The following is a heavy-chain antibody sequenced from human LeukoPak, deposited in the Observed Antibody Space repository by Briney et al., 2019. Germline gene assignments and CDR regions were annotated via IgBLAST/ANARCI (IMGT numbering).Heavy chain of an antibody. Sequence: PSETLSLTCTLSGGSVSSISYYWTWIRQSPGKGLEWIGHIYQNGSTNYFPSLETRLTISLDTSKNQFSLKLSSVTAADTAVYSCAKVSTGWLYFFDSWGQGVQVTVSS. D-gene: IGHD6-19*01. CDR3: AKVSTGWLYFFDS. J-gene: IGHJ4*02. CDR1: GGSVSSISYY. V-gene: IGHV4-61*01. CDR2: IYQNGST.